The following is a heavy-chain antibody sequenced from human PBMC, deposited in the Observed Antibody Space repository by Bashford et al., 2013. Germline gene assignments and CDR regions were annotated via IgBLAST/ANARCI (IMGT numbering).Heavy chain of an antibody. J-gene: IGHJ5*02. CDR2: INPKSGAT. V-gene: IGHV1-2*02. CDR3: ARRYCSSTSCYRFDP. Sequence: WVRQAPGHGLEWMGWINPKSGATGYAQNFQGRVTMTRDTSISTAYMELSRLRSDDTAVYYCARRYCSSTSCYRFDPWGQGTLVTVSS. D-gene: IGHD2-2*02.